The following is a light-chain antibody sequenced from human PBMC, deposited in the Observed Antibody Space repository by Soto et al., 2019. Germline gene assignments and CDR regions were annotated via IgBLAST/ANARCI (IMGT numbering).Light chain of an antibody. CDR2: AAS. J-gene: IGKJ5*01. CDR3: QQYNNWPIT. CDR1: QNISNF. Sequence: IQMTHSPSSLSASVGDRVTITCRASQNISNFLNWYQQKPGKAPKLLIYAASSLQSGIPSRFSGSGSGTEFTLTISSLQSEDFAVYYCQQYNNWPITFGQGTRLEIK. V-gene: IGKV1-39*01.